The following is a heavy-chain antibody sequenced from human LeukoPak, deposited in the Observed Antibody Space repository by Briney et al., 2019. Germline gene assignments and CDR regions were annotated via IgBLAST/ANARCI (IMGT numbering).Heavy chain of an antibody. CDR1: SGTISSSNYD. CDR2: LFYSSNT. V-gene: IGHV4-39*01. J-gene: IGHJ4*02. Sequence: SETLSLTCTVSSGTISSSNYDWGWIRQPPGKGLEWIGSLFYSSNTYYNPSLKTRVTISVDTSKNQLSLKVRSVTATDTAVYSCVRHSADHTSFDHWGQGTLVTVSS. CDR3: VRHSADHTSFDH.